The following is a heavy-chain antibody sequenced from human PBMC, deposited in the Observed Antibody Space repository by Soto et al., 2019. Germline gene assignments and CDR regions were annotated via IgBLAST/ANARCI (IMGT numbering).Heavy chain of an antibody. CDR3: ARVVEGYCSSTSCSAIGGVGWFDP. V-gene: IGHV1-2*02. J-gene: IGHJ5*02. D-gene: IGHD2-2*01. CDR2: INPNSGGT. Sequence: ASVKVSCKASGYTFTGYYMHWVRQAPGQGLEWMGWINPNSGGTNYAQKFQGRVTMTRDTSISTAYMELSRLRSDDTAVNYCARVVEGYCSSTSCSAIGGVGWFDPWGQGTLVTVSS. CDR1: GYTFTGYY.